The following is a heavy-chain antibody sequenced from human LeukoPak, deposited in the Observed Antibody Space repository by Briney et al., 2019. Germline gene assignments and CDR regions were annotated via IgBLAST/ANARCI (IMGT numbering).Heavy chain of an antibody. D-gene: IGHD6-19*01. J-gene: IGHJ4*02. CDR2: ISGSGGST. CDR1: GFTFSSYA. Sequence: PGGSLRLSCAASGFTFSSYAMSWVRQAPGKGLEWVSAISGSGGSTYYADSVKGRFTISRDNSKNTLYLQMNSLRAEDTAVYYCASRGIAVAGSSPFAWWGQGTLVTVSS. CDR3: ASRGIAVAGSSPFAW. V-gene: IGHV3-23*01.